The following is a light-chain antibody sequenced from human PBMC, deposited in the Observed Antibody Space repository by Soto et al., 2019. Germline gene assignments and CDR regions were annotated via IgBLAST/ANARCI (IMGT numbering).Light chain of an antibody. CDR3: AAWDDSLSGQV. V-gene: IGLV1-47*01. J-gene: IGLJ3*02. CDR1: RSNIGNNY. Sequence: QSVLTQPPSASGTPGQRVTISCSGSRSNIGNNYVHWYQQLPGTAPKLLIYRSNQRPSGVPHRFSGSKSGTSASLAISGLRSEDEADYHCAAWDDSLSGQVFGGGTKVTVL. CDR2: RSN.